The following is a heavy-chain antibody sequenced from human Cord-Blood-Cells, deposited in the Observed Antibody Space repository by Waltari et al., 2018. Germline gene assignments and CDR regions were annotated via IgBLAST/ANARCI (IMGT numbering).Heavy chain of an antibody. CDR3: AKPPMVYASNDAFDI. D-gene: IGHD2-8*01. Sequence: QVQLVESGGGVVQPGRSLRLSCAASGFTFSSYGMHWVRQAPGKVVEWVAVISYDGSNKYYADSVKGRFTISRDNSKNTLYLQMNSLRAEDTAVYYCAKPPMVYASNDAFDIWGQGTMVTVSS. CDR1: GFTFSSYG. J-gene: IGHJ3*02. V-gene: IGHV3-30*18. CDR2: ISYDGSNK.